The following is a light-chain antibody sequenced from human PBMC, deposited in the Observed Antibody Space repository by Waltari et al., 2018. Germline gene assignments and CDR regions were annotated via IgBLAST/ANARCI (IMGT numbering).Light chain of an antibody. CDR2: YVS. V-gene: IGLV2-23*02. CDR3: CSYSTGGSWM. Sequence: QSALTQPVSVSGSPGQSVTISCTGTPNNFGDYTLVSWFQHHPDQAPNLLIFYVSKRPSGVSNRFSGSKSGNTASLTISGLQTEDEADYYCCSYSTGGSWMFGGGTKLTVL. J-gene: IGLJ3*02. CDR1: PNNFGDYTL.